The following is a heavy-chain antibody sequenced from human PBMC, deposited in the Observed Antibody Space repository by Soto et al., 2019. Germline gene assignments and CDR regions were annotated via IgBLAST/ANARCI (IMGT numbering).Heavy chain of an antibody. CDR2: IIPIFGTA. Sequence: SVKVSCKASGDTLSSYAISWVRQAPGQGLEWMGGIIPIFGTANYAQKFQGRVTITADESTSTAYMELSSLRSEDTAVYYCARDGSGYRSRASPMDVWGQGTTVTVSS. V-gene: IGHV1-69*13. CDR1: GDTLSSYA. D-gene: IGHD3-22*01. J-gene: IGHJ6*02. CDR3: ARDGSGYRSRASPMDV.